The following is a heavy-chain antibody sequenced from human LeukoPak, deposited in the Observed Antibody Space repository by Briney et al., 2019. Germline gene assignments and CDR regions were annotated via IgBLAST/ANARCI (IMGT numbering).Heavy chain of an antibody. Sequence: ASVKVSCKASGYTFTSYYMHWVRQAPGQGLGWMGIINPSGGSTSYAQKFQGRVTMTRDTSTSTVYMELSSLRSEDTAVYYCARDLLPIGYIGSPVGATTGDNFDYWGQGTLVTVSS. CDR1: GYTFTSYY. D-gene: IGHD1-26*01. CDR3: ARDLLPIGYIGSPVGATTGDNFDY. CDR2: INPSGGST. V-gene: IGHV1-46*01. J-gene: IGHJ4*02.